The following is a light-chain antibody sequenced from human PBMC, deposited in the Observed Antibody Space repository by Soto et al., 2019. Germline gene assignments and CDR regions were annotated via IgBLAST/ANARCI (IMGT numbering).Light chain of an antibody. V-gene: IGKV1-39*01. CDR1: QSIAYY. CDR2: AAS. CDR3: QQSSNSPMYT. J-gene: IGKJ2*01. Sequence: DIQMTQSPSSLSASVGDRVTITCRASQSIAYYVNWFQQKPGKAPKLLIYAASSLHSGVPSRFSGSGSGTDFTLTISSLQPEDFATYYCQQSSNSPMYTFGQGT.